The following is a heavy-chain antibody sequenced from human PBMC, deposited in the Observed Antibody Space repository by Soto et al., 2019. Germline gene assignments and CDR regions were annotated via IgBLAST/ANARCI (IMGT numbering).Heavy chain of an antibody. Sequence: PGGSLRLSCAASGFTFSGSAMHWVRQASGKGLEWVGHIRSKANSYATPYAASVKGRFNISRDDSKKTAYLQMNSLKTEDTAVYYCATDIVVVPVHPNRMDVWGQGTTVTVSS. D-gene: IGHD2-2*01. CDR1: GFTFSGSA. CDR3: ATDIVVVPVHPNRMDV. J-gene: IGHJ6*02. V-gene: IGHV3-73*01. CDR2: IRSKANSYAT.